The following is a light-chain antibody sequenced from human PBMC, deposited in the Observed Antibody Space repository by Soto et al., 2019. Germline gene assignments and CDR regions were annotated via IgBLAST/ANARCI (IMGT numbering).Light chain of an antibody. J-gene: IGKJ5*01. V-gene: IGKV1-5*01. CDR3: QQYNSYPIT. Sequence: DIQMTHSLSTLSASVGDRVTITPRARQSISRWLAWYQQKPGKAPKLLIYDDSSLESGVPSRFSGSGSGTEFTLTISSLQPDDFATYFCQQYNSYPITFGRGTRLEIK. CDR1: QSISRW. CDR2: DDS.